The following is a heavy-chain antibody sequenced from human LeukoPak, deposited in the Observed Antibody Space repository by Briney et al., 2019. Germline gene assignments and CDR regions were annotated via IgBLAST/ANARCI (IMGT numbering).Heavy chain of an antibody. CDR1: GGSISSSSYY. CDR3: ARGVVAADHFDY. CDR2: LYTSGST. D-gene: IGHD2-2*01. V-gene: IGHV4-61*02. J-gene: IGHJ4*02. Sequence: SQTLSLTCTVSGGSISSSSYYWSWIRQPAGKGLEWIGRLYTSGSTNYNPSLKSRVTISANTSKNQVSLKLSSVTAADTAVYYCARGVVAADHFDYWGQGTLVTVSS.